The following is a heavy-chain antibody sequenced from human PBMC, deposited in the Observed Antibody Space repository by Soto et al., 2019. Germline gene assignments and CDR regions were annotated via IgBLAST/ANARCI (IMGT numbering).Heavy chain of an antibody. CDR3: ASHWLRRGIDY. V-gene: IGHV3-66*04. J-gene: IGHJ4*02. CDR1: GFTVSSNY. Sequence: EVRLVESGGGLVQPGGSLRLSFAASGFTVSSNYMSWVRQAPGKGLEWVSVIYSGGSTYYADSVKGRFTISRDNAKNTLYRQMNSLRAEDTAVYYCASHWLRRGIDYWGQGTLVTVSS. D-gene: IGHD5-12*01. CDR2: IYSGGST.